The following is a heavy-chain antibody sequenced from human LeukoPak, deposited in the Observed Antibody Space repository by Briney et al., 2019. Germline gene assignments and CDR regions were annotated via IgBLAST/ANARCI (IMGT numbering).Heavy chain of an antibody. CDR3: ARASLDILTGYKFDP. CDR2: IYHSGST. J-gene: IGHJ5*02. V-gene: IGHV4-38-2*02. D-gene: IGHD3-9*01. CDR1: GYSISSGYY. Sequence: SETLSLTCTVSGYSISSGYYWGWIRQPPGKGLEWIGSIYHSGSTYYNPSLKSRVTIPVDTSKNQFSLKLSSVTAADTAIYYCARASLDILTGYKFDPWGQGTLVTVSS.